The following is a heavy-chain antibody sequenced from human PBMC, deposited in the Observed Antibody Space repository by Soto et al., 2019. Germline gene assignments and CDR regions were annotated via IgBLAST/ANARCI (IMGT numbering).Heavy chain of an antibody. Sequence: ASVKVSCKASGYTFTSYDINWVRQATGQGLEWMGWMNPNSGNTGYAQKFQGRVTMTRNISISTAYMELSSLRSEDTAVYYCASYYYYILADQLYFQYVCGKGTXVT. D-gene: IGHD3-9*01. CDR2: MNPNSGNT. CDR3: ASYYYYILADQLYFQYV. V-gene: IGHV1-8*01. CDR1: GYTFTSYD. J-gene: IGHJ6*03.